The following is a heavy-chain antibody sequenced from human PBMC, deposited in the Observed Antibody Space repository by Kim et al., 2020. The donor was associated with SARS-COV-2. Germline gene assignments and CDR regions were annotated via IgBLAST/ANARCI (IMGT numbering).Heavy chain of an antibody. CDR2: INPNSGGT. CDR1: GYTFTGYY. CDR3: ARVYSSSWYRDY. V-gene: IGHV1-2*02. D-gene: IGHD6-13*01. Sequence: ASVKVSCKASGYTFTGYYMHWVRPAPGQGLEWMGWINPNSGGTNYAQKFQGRVTMTRDTSISTAYMELSRLRSDDTAVYHCARVYSSSWYRDYWGQGTLVTVSS. J-gene: IGHJ4*02.